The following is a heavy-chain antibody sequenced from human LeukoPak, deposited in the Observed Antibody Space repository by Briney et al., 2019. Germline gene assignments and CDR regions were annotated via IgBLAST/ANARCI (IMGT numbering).Heavy chain of an antibody. CDR1: GYSFTGHW. D-gene: IGHD3-10*01. V-gene: IGHV5-51*01. Sequence: GESLKISCEAFGYSFTGHWIGWVRQMPGRGLEFMGTIYPGDSDTRYSPSFEGRVIISVDKSFSTAYLQWSGLKASDTAMYYCARPGSGGSGSPSYIDYWGQGTLVTVSS. CDR2: IYPGDSDT. J-gene: IGHJ4*02. CDR3: ARPGSGGSGSPSYIDY.